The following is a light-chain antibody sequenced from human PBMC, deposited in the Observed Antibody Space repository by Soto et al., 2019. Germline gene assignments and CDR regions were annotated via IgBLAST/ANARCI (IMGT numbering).Light chain of an antibody. J-gene: IGLJ2*01. V-gene: IGLV1-44*01. CDR1: NSNIGSNA. CDR3: QSYDTSLRGPV. CDR2: FND. Sequence: QPVLTQPPSASATPGQRVTISCSGGNSNIGSNAVNWYQQFPGTAPKLLISFNDQRPSGVPDRFSGSKSGTSASLAITGLQAEDEADYFCQSYDTSLRGPVFGGGTKLTVL.